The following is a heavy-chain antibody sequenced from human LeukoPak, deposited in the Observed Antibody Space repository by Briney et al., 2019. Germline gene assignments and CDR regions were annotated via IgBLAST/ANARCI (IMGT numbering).Heavy chain of an antibody. CDR1: GGTFSSYA. D-gene: IGHD5-18*01. J-gene: IGHJ6*02. CDR3: ARGMVDTAMVRGYYYGMDV. Sequence: SVKVSCKASGGTFSSYAISWVRQAPGQGLEWMGGIIPIFGTANYAQKFQGRVTITADESTSTAYMELSSLRSEDTAVYYCARGMVDTAMVRGYYYGMDVWGQGTTVTVSS. V-gene: IGHV1-69*13. CDR2: IIPIFGTA.